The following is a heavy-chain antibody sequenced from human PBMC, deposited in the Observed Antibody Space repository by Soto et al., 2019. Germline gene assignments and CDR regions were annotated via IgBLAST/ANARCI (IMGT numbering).Heavy chain of an antibody. D-gene: IGHD6-19*01. Sequence: EVQLVESGGGLVQPGRSLRLSCAASGFTFDDYAMHWVRQAPGKGLESVSGISWNSGSIGYADSVKRRFTISRDNAKNALYLQMNSLRAEDTALYYCAKAGKSGSSGWYDYWGQGTLVTVS. V-gene: IGHV3-9*01. CDR1: GFTFDDYA. CDR2: ISWNSGSI. J-gene: IGHJ4*02. CDR3: AKAGKSGSSGWYDY.